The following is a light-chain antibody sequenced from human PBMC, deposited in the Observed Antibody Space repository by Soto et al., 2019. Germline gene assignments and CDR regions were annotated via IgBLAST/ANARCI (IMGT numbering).Light chain of an antibody. CDR2: GNT. CDR3: QSYDSSLSGVV. V-gene: IGLV1-40*01. J-gene: IGLJ3*02. Sequence: QAVVTQPPSVSGAPGQRVAISCTGSSSNIGAEYDVHWYQQLPGTAPKLLIFGNTNRPSGVPDRFSGSKAGTSASLAISGLQAEDEADYYCQSYDSSLSGVVFGGGTKLTVL. CDR1: SSNIGAEYD.